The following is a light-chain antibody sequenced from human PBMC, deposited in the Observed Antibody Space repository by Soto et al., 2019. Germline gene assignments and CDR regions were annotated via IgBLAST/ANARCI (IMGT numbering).Light chain of an antibody. J-gene: IGLJ1*01. CDR2: GVT. V-gene: IGLV2-14*01. CDR3: FSHRGGDSQV. CDR1: SSGVGAYNY. Sequence: QSVLTQPASVSGSPGQSITISCTGTSSGVGAYNYVSWYQQYPGKAPKLMIYGVTNRPSGVSNRFSGSKTGNTASLTISGLQAEDEADYCCFSHRGGDSQVFGTGTKVTVL.